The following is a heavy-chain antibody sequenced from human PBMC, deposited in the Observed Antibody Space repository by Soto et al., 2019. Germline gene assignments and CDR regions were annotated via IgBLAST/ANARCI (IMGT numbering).Heavy chain of an antibody. CDR3: ARHGRHYGAYHPYFDC. V-gene: IGHV4-39*01. J-gene: IGHJ4*02. CDR2: IYYSGSA. D-gene: IGHD4-17*01. CDR1: GGSTSSRSYS. Sequence: PERLCITCTFSGGSTSSRSYSWRWTRPPRGKGLEWIGSIYYSGSAYYNPSLKSRVTISVDTSKTQFSLKLSSVTAADTAVYYCARHGRHYGAYHPYFDCWGQGTLVTVSS.